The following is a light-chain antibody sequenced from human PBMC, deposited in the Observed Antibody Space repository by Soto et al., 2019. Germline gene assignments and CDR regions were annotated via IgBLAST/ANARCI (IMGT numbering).Light chain of an antibody. CDR2: GAS. CDR1: QSVSSDY. V-gene: IGKV3-20*01. J-gene: IGKJ5*01. CDR3: QQYGSSPRIT. Sequence: EIVLTQSPDTLSLSPGERATLSCRASQSVSSDYLVWYQQKPGQAPRLLIYGASRRATGIPDRFSGSGSGTDFTLTISRLEPEDFAVYYCQQYGSSPRITFGQGTRLEIK.